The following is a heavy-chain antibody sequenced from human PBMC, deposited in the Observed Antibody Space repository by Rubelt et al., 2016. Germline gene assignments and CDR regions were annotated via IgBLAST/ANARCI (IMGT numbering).Heavy chain of an antibody. CDR2: ISAYNDDT. J-gene: IGHJ5*02. CDR1: GYTFTSYG. V-gene: IGHV1-18*01. D-gene: IGHD3-16*02. Sequence: QLQLVQSGAEVKKPGASVKVSCKASGYTFTSYGISWVRQAPGQGLEWMGWISAYNDDTKYAQKLQGRVTMTTDTSTRTAYMELRSLRSDDTAVYYCARVMITFGGVIEVGWFDPWGQGTLVTVSS. CDR3: ARVMITFGGVIEVGWFDP.